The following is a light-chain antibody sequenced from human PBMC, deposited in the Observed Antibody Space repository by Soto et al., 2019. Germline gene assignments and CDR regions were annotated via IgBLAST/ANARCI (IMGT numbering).Light chain of an antibody. V-gene: IGLV4-60*03. CDR3: QTGDNNSPVV. Sequence: QPVLTQSSSASASLGSSVKLTCTLSSGHSTNIIAWHQQQPGKAPRYLMKVEGSGTYSKGSVVPDRFSGSSSGADRFLTISNVQSEDEADYYCQTGDNNSPVVFGGGTQLTVL. J-gene: IGLJ2*01. CDR2: VEGSGTY. CDR1: SGHSTNI.